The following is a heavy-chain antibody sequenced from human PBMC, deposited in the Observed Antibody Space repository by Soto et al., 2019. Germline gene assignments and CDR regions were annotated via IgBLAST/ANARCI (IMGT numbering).Heavy chain of an antibody. D-gene: IGHD6-19*01. J-gene: IGHJ6*02. CDR3: ASARRGIAVAGGYYYYYGMDV. CDR1: GYSFTSYW. V-gene: IGHV5-51*01. CDR2: IYPGDSDT. Sequence: PGESLKISCKGSGYSFTSYWIGWVRQMPGKGLEWMGIIYPGDSDTRYSPSFQGQVTISADKSTSTAYMELSSLRSEDTAVYYCASARRGIAVAGGYYYYYGMDVWGQGTTVTVSS.